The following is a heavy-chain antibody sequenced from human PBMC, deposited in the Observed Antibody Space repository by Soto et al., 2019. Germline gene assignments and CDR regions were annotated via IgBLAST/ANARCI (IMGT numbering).Heavy chain of an antibody. CDR3: AGLSDYYYGMDV. CDR1: GFTFSSYA. CDR2: ISYDGSNK. D-gene: IGHD2-21*01. V-gene: IGHV3-30-3*01. Sequence: GGSLRLSCAASGFTFSSYAMHWVRQAPGKGLEWVAVISYDGSNKYYADSVKGRFTISRDNSKNTLYLQMDSLRAEDTAVYYCAGLSDYYYGMDVWGQGTTVTVSS. J-gene: IGHJ6*02.